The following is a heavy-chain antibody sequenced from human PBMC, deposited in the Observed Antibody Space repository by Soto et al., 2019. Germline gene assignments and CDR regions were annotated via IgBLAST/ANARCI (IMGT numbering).Heavy chain of an antibody. CDR3: AKGRVPAAFIPGTPETIAY. D-gene: IGHD2-2*01. CDR1: GFTVSSYA. Sequence: FLRLSCAASGFTVSSYAVSWVRQAPEKGLEWVSAISGSGGSTYYAASVKGRFTISRDNSKNTLFLQMNSLRAEDTAVYYCAKGRVPAAFIPGTPETIAYWGQGTLVTVSS. V-gene: IGHV3-23*01. CDR2: ISGSGGST. J-gene: IGHJ4*02.